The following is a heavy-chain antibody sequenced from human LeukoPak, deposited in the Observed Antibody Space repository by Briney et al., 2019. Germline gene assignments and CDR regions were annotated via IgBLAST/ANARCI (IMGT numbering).Heavy chain of an antibody. CDR1: GFTFSSYW. CDR2: INSDGSST. V-gene: IGHV3-74*01. J-gene: IGHJ5*02. CDR3: VRGVGVSRFNYFDP. Sequence: GGSLRLSCAASGFTFSSYWMHWVRQAPGKGLVWVSRINSDGSSTTYADSVKGRFTISRDNSKNTLFLQMNSLRDDDTAVYYCVRGVGVSRFNYFDPWGQGTLVVVSS. D-gene: IGHD5-24*01.